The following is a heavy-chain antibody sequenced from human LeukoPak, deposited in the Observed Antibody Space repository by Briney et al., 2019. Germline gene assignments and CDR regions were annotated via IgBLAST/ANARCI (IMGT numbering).Heavy chain of an antibody. V-gene: IGHV4-34*01. Sequence: SETLSLTCAVYGGSFSGYYWSWVRQPPGKGLEWIEESNHSGSTNYNPSLKSRVTISVDTSKNQFSLKLSSVTAADTAVYYCARGSGKTYYYDSSGYYPFDYWGQGTLVTVSS. CDR2: SNHSGST. CDR1: GGSFSGYY. D-gene: IGHD3-22*01. CDR3: ARGSGKTYYYDSSGYYPFDY. J-gene: IGHJ4*02.